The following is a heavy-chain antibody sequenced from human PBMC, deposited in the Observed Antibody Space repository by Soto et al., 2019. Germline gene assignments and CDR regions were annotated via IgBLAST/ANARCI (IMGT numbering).Heavy chain of an antibody. CDR1: GGSISSSSYY. CDR2: IYYSGST. CDR3: ASVIIVGATQFDY. V-gene: IGHV4-39*01. Sequence: PSETLSLTCTVSGGSISSSSYYWGWIRQPPGKGLEWIGSIYYSGSTYYNPSLKSRVTISVDTSKNQFSLKLSSVTAADTAVYYCASVIIVGATQFDYWGQGTLVTVSS. D-gene: IGHD1-26*01. J-gene: IGHJ4*02.